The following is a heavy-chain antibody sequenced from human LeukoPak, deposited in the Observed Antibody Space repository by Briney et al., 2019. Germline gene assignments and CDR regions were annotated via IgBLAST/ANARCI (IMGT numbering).Heavy chain of an antibody. CDR1: GFTFSSHG. CDR3: AKQWEFRGHNDY. Sequence: GGTLRLSCAASGFTFSSHGMSWVRQAPGKGLEWVSTISGSGDYTYYADSVKGRFTISRDNSKNTLYLQMNSLRAEDTAVYYCAKQWEFRGHNDYWGQGTLVTVSS. V-gene: IGHV3-23*01. J-gene: IGHJ4*02. CDR2: ISGSGDYT. D-gene: IGHD1-26*01.